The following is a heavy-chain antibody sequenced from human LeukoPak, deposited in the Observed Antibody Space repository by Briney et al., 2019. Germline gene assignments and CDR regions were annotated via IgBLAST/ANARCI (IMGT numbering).Heavy chain of an antibody. CDR2: IIPIFGTA. D-gene: IGHD2-2*01. CDR1: GGTFSSYA. CDR3: ARGGRCSSTSCPLRFDP. J-gene: IGHJ5*02. Sequence: GASVKVSCKASGGTFSSYAISWVRQAPGQGLEWMGGIIPIFGTANYAQKFQGRVTITADESTSTAYMELSSLRSEDTAVYYCARGGRCSSTSCPLRFDPWGQGTLVTVSS. V-gene: IGHV1-69*01.